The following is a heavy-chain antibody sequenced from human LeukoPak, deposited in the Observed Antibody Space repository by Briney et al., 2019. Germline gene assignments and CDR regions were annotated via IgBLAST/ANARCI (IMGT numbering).Heavy chain of an antibody. CDR3: AKDKGVRKQQLVDAFDY. CDR2: ISWDGGST. J-gene: IGHJ4*02. V-gene: IGHV3-43*01. CDR1: GFTFDDYT. Sequence: GGSLRLSCAASGFTFDDYTMHWVRQAPGKGLEWVSLISWDGGSTYYADSVKGRFTISRDNSKNSLYLQMNSLRTEDTALYYCAKDKGVRKQQLVDAFDYWGQGTLVTVSS. D-gene: IGHD6-13*01.